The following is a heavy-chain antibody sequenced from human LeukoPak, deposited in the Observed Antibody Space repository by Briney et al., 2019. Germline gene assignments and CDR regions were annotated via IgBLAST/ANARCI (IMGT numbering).Heavy chain of an antibody. J-gene: IGHJ4*02. D-gene: IGHD5-18*01. CDR2: IYYSGST. CDR3: ARPRDTAGRIDY. V-gene: IGHV4-39*01. Sequence: PSETLSLTCTVSGGSISSSSYYWGWIPQPPGKGLEWIGSIYYSGSTYYNPSLKSRVTISVDTSKNQFSLKLSSVTAADTAVYYCARPRDTAGRIDYWGQGTLVTVSS. CDR1: GGSISSSSYY.